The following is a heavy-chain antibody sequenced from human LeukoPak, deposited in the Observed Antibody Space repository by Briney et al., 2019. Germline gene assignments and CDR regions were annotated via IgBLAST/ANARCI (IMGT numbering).Heavy chain of an antibody. J-gene: IGHJ6*02. V-gene: IGHV1-8*01. Sequence: EASVKVSCKASGYTFTSYDINWVRQATGQGLEWMGWMNPNSGNTGYAQKFQGRVTMTRNTSISTAYMELSSLRSEDTAVYYCARGFMVRGLTLYYYYGMDVWGQGTTVTVSS. CDR2: MNPNSGNT. CDR3: ARGFMVRGLTLYYYYGMDV. D-gene: IGHD3-10*01. CDR1: GYTFTSYD.